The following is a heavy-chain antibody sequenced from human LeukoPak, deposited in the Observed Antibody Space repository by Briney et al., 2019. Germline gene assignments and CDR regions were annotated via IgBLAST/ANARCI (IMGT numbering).Heavy chain of an antibody. J-gene: IGHJ5*02. CDR2: ISYDGSNK. V-gene: IGHV3-30*03. Sequence: GRSLRLSCAASGFTFSRYAMHWVRQAPGKGLEWVAVISYDGSNKYYADSVKGRFTISRDTSKNTIYLQMNSVSVEDTAVYYCARETDYSSGWSSFDPWGQGTLVTVSS. CDR3: ARETDYSSGWSSFDP. D-gene: IGHD6-19*01. CDR1: GFTFSRYA.